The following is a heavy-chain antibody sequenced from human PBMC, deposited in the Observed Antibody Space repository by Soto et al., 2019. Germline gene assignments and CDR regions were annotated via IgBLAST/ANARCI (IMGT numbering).Heavy chain of an antibody. J-gene: IGHJ5*02. CDR3: ARDLACP. CDR2: IYYSGRT. CDR1: GGSISSGGYY. Sequence: QVQLQESGPGLVKPSQTLTLTCTVSGGSISSGGYYWIWISHHPGNGLEWMGYIYYSGRTYHHLSLKSLVTMSVDTSKSQFFLRLRAVPAADAAVSYGARDLACPWCQGTLVIVSS. V-gene: IGHV4-31*01.